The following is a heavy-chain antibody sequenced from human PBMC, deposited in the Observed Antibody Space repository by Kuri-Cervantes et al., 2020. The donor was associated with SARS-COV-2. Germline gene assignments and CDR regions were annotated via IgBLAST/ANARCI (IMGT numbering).Heavy chain of an antibody. V-gene: IGHV3-66*02. Sequence: ETLSLTCAVSGFTVSTNYMSWVRQAPGKGLEWVSLIYSGGHTDYAESVKGRFTISRDNSRNTVYLQMNSLRTEDTAVYYCARGDDYGGNYPDYWGQGTLVTVSS. D-gene: IGHD4-23*01. CDR2: IYSGGHT. CDR1: GFTVSTNY. J-gene: IGHJ4*02. CDR3: ARGDDYGGNYPDY.